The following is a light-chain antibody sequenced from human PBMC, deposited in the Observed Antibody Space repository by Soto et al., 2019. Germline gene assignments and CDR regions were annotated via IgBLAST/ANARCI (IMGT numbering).Light chain of an antibody. CDR1: QSVDIN. Sequence: EIVLTQSPATLSVSPGERVTLSCRASQSVDINLAWYQQKPGQAPRLLIYGASTRATGFPARFSGSGSGTEFTLTINSLQSEDFAVYYCQRYNNWPLTFGGGTKVDIK. CDR3: QRYNNWPLT. V-gene: IGKV3-15*01. CDR2: GAS. J-gene: IGKJ4*01.